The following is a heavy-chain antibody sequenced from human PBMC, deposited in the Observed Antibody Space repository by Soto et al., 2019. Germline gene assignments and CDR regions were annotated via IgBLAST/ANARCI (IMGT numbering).Heavy chain of an antibody. CDR2: LSQNGGT. Sequence: SETLSLTCVVSGYSFNSVHFWGWIRQPPGKGLQWIGSLSQNGGTYRNPSLRSRVTLSVDTSKNQFSLKLTSVTVADADVYYCAAATLPGARFYGMDVWGQGSTVTVSS. CDR3: AAATLPGARFYGMDV. CDR1: GYSFNSVHF. D-gene: IGHD2-2*01. J-gene: IGHJ6*02. V-gene: IGHV4-38-2*01.